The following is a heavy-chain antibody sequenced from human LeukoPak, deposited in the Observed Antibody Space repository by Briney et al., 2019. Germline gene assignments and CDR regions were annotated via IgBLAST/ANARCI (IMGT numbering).Heavy chain of an antibody. CDR3: ARGIHRRVPKENFEY. V-gene: IGHV3-48*01. CDR1: GFTFISYS. Sequence: PGVSLRLSCAASGFTFISYSMNGVRRAPGKGVEWISYVTSRSSTIYCADCVKGRFTISRDNAKNSLYLQMNSLRAEDTAVYYCARGIHRRVPKENFEYWGQGTLVTVSS. J-gene: IGHJ4*02. D-gene: IGHD4/OR15-4a*01. CDR2: VTSRSSTI.